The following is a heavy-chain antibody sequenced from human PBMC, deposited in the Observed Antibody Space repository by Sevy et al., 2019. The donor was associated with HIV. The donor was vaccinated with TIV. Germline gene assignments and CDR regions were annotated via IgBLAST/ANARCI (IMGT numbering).Heavy chain of an antibody. J-gene: IGHJ4*02. V-gene: IGHV3-33*08. D-gene: IGHD3-16*01. Sequence: GGSLRLSCAASGFTFNTHAMHWVRQAPGKGLEWVALIWYDGSNKYYGDSVKGRFTISRDNSKNTLYLQMNSLRAEDTAVYYAARDVWGGVSGDETRYYVDYWGQGTLVTVSS. CDR2: IWYDGSNK. CDR3: ARDVWGGVSGDETRYYVDY. CDR1: GFTFNTHA.